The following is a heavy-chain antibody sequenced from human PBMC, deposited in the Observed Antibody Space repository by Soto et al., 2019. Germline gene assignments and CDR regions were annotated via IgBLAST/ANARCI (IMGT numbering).Heavy chain of an antibody. CDR1: GYTFTSYG. CDR2: ISAYNGNT. J-gene: IGHJ4*02. D-gene: IGHD6-19*01. V-gene: IGHV1-18*01. CDR3: ARSDSSGWYFDY. Sequence: ASVKVSCKASGYTFTSYGSSWVRQAPGQGLEWMGWISAYNGNTNYAQKLQGRVTMTTDTSTSTAYMELRSLRSDDTAVYYCARSDSSGWYFDYWGQGTLVTVSS.